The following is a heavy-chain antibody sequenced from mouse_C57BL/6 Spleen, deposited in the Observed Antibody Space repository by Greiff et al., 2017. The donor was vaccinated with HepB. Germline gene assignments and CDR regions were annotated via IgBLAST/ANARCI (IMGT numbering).Heavy chain of an antibody. V-gene: IGHV1-63*01. CDR3: ARWGYDYDGFAY. CDR1: GYTFTNYW. D-gene: IGHD2-4*01. Sequence: VQLQQSGAELVRPGTSVKMSCKASGYTFTNYWIGWAKQRPGHGLEWIGDIYPGGGYTNYNEKFKGKATLTADKSSSTAYMQFSILTSEDSAIYYCARWGYDYDGFAYWGQGTLVTVSA. J-gene: IGHJ3*01. CDR2: IYPGGGYT.